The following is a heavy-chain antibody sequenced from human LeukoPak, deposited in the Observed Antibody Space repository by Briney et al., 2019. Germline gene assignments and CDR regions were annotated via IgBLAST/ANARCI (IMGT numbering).Heavy chain of an antibody. V-gene: IGHV3-49*04. CDR3: ARRGTWSGSIALDY. CDR2: IRSKAYGGTP. D-gene: IGHD3-10*01. J-gene: IGHJ4*02. CDR1: GFTFGDYG. Sequence: GGSLRLSCIPSGFTFGDYGMSWVRQAPGKGLEWVSFIRSKAYGGTPEYAASVKGRFTISRDDSKSIAYLQMDSLKTEDTALYYCARRGTWSGSIALDYWGQGALVTVSS.